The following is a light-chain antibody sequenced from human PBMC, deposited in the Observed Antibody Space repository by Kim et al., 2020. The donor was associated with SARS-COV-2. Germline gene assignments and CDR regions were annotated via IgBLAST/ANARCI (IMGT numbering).Light chain of an antibody. V-gene: IGKV3-15*01. CDR1: QSVSSN. J-gene: IGKJ2*01. CDR2: DAS. Sequence: PGDTATLSCRASQSVSSNLAWYQLKPGRAPTLLIYDASTRATGIPARFSGSGSGTEFTLTITSLQSEDFALYYCHQYNDWPPGDTFGQGTKLEI. CDR3: HQYNDWPPGDT.